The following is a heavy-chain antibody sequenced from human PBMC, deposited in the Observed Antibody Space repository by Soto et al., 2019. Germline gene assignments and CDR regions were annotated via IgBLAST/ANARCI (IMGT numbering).Heavy chain of an antibody. D-gene: IGHD6-6*01. Sequence: QVQLVQSGAEVKKPGSSVKVSCKASGGTFSSYAISWVRQAPGQGLEWMGGIIPIFGTANYAQKFQGRVTITADESTSTAYMELGSLRSEDTAVYYCARVRYSSSSDYYGMDVWGQGTTVTVSS. V-gene: IGHV1-69*12. J-gene: IGHJ6*02. CDR1: GGTFSSYA. CDR2: IIPIFGTA. CDR3: ARVRYSSSSDYYGMDV.